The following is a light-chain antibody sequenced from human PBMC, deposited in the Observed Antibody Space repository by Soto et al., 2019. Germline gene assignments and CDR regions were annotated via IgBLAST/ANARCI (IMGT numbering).Light chain of an antibody. J-gene: IGKJ3*01. CDR1: QSVDGY. CDR2: DVS. Sequence: EIVLTQSPATLSLSPGERATLSCRASQSVDGYVAWFQQKPGQAPSLLIYDVSNRAIGVPARFSGSGSGTDYTLTINSLEPEDFAVYYCQQYEASPLTFGPGTKVDVK. CDR3: QQYEASPLT. V-gene: IGKV3-11*01.